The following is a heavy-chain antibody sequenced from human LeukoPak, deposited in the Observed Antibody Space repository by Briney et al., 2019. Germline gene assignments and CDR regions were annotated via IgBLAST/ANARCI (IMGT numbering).Heavy chain of an antibody. CDR3: AELGITMIGGV. D-gene: IGHD3-10*02. CDR2: ISSSGSTI. V-gene: IGHV3-48*03. CDR1: EFTFSNYA. J-gene: IGHJ6*04. Sequence: PGGSLRLSCAASEFTFSNYAMHWVRQAPGKGLEWVSYISSSGSTIYYADSVKGRFTISRDNAKNSLYLQMNSLRAEDTAVYYCAELGITMIGGVWGKGTTVTISS.